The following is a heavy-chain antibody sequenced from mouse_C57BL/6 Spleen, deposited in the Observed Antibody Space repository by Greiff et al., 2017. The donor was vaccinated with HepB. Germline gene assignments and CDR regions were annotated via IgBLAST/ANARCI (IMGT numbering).Heavy chain of an antibody. V-gene: IGHV1-82*01. CDR1: GYAFSSSW. CDR2: IYPGDGDT. D-gene: IGHD1-1*01. Sequence: QVQLQQSGPELVKPGASVKISCKASGYAFSSSWMNWVKQRTGKGLEWIGRIYPGDGDTNYNGKFKGKATLTADKSSSTAYMQLSSLTSEDSAVYFCARDGITTVVARDYYAMDYWGQGTSVTVSS. J-gene: IGHJ4*01. CDR3: ARDGITTVVARDYYAMDY.